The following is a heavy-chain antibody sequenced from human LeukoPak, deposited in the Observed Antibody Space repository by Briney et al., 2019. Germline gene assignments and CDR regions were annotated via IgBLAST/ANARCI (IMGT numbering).Heavy chain of an antibody. Sequence: PGGFLRLSCAASGFTVSSNYMNWVRQAPGKGLGWVSVFYSGGNTYYADSVKGRFTISRDNSKNTLYLQMNSLRAEDTAVYYCARDSGNRGAFDIWGQGTMVTVSS. V-gene: IGHV3-53*01. CDR2: FYSGGNT. J-gene: IGHJ3*02. D-gene: IGHD5-12*01. CDR3: ARDSGNRGAFDI. CDR1: GFTVSSNY.